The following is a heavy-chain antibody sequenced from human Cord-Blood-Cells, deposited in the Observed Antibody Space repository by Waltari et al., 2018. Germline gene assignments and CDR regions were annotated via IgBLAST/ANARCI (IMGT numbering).Heavy chain of an antibody. V-gene: IGHV1-69*06. CDR3: ATSAGSDAFDI. J-gene: IGHJ3*02. CDR1: GGTFSSYA. Sequence: QVQLVQSGAEVKKPGSSVTVSCKASGGTFSSYAISWVRQAPGQGLEWMGGFSPIFGTANYAQSFKGRVTITADKSTSTAYMELSVLRSEDTAVYYCATSAGSDAFDIWGQGTMVTVSS. CDR2: FSPIFGTA.